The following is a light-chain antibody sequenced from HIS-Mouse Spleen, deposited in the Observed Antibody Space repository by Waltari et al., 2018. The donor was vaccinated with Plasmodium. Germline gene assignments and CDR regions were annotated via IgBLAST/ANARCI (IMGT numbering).Light chain of an antibody. CDR2: DVS. CDR1: SSDVGGYNS. V-gene: IGLV2-11*01. J-gene: IGLJ1*01. Sequence: QSALTQPRSVSGSPGQSVTISCTGTSSDVGGYNSVSWYQQHPGKAPKLMIYDVSKRPSGVPDRFSGSKSGHTASLNISGLQAGDEADDYCCSYAGSYNYVFGTGTKVTVL. CDR3: CSYAGSYNYV.